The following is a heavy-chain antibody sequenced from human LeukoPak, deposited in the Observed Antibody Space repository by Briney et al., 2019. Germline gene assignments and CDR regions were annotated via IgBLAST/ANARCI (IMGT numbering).Heavy chain of an antibody. J-gene: IGHJ5*02. V-gene: IGHV4-59*03. Sequence: PSETLSLTCAVYGGSFNTYHWSWIRQPPGKGLEWIGYIHYSGSTYYNPSLKSRVTMSVDTTKNQFSLTLTSVTAADSAVYYCALGSTGQYNPWGQGALVTVSS. CDR3: ALGSTGQYNP. CDR2: IHYSGST. D-gene: IGHD4-11*01. CDR1: GGSFNTYH.